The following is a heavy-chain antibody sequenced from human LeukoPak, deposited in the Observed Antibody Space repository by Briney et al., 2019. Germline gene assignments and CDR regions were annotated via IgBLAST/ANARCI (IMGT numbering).Heavy chain of an antibody. CDR1: GGSISSSGYY. CDR3: ARRTGSHLPNWFDS. J-gene: IGHJ5*01. Sequence: PSETLSLTCTVSGGSISSSGYYWGWIRQPPGKGLEWIGSIHNSGGTYYNPSLNSRVTITVDASKNYFSLKLSSVTAADSAVYYCARRTGSHLPNWFDSWGQGTLVTVSS. D-gene: IGHD3-10*01. V-gene: IGHV4-39*02. CDR2: IHNSGGT.